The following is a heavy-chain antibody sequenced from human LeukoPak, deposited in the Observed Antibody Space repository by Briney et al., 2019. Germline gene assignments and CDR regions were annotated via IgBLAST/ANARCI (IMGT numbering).Heavy chain of an antibody. CDR3: ASGFPDEYYDRTYYYGMDV. Sequence: GASVKVSCKASGYTFTGYYMHWVRQAPGQGLEWMGWINPNSGGTNYAQKFQGRVTMTRDTSISAAYMELSRLRSDDTAVYYCASGFPDEYYDRTYYYGMDVWGQGTTVTVSS. CDR1: GYTFTGYY. D-gene: IGHD3-22*01. J-gene: IGHJ6*02. CDR2: INPNSGGT. V-gene: IGHV1-2*02.